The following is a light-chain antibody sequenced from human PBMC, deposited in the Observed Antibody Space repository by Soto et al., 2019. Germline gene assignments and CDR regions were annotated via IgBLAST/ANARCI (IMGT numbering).Light chain of an antibody. CDR3: QQYYSFPLT. CDR1: QSISSY. Sequence: DIQMTQSPSSLSASVGDRVTIICRASQSISSYLNWYQQKPGKAPKLLIYAASSLQSGVPSRFSGSGSGTDFTLTISCLQSEDFATYYCQQYYSFPLTFGQGTKVDIK. V-gene: IGKV1-39*01. J-gene: IGKJ1*01. CDR2: AAS.